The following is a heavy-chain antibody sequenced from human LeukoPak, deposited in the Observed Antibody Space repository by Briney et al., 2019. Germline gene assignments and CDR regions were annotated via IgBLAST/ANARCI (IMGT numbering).Heavy chain of an antibody. D-gene: IGHD4-17*01. CDR3: ARERRETTVINYYYYGMTS. J-gene: IGHJ6*02. CDR2: ISAYNGNT. CDR1: GYTFTSYG. V-gene: IGHV1-18*01. Sequence: ASVKVSCKASGYTFTSYGISWVRQAPGQGLEWMGWISAYNGNTNYAQKLQGRVTMTTDTSTSTAYMELRSLRSDDTAVYYCARERRETTVINYYYYGMTSGAKGPRSPSP.